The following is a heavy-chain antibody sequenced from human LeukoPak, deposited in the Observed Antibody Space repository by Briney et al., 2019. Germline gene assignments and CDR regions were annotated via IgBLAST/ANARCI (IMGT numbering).Heavy chain of an antibody. CDR2: ISYDGSNK. V-gene: IGHV3-30*03. D-gene: IGHD5-12*01. Sequence: GRSLRLSCAASGFTFSSYGMHWVRQAPGKGLEWVAVISYDGSNKYYADSVKGRFTISRDNSKNTLYLQMNSLRAEDTAVYYCARLSGGYGHYYYYGMDVWGQGTTVTVSS. J-gene: IGHJ6*02. CDR1: GFTFSSYG. CDR3: ARLSGGYGHYYYYGMDV.